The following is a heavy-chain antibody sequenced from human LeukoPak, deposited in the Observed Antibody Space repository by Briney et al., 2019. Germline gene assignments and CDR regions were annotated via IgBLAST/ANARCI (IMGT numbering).Heavy chain of an antibody. J-gene: IGHJ5*02. CDR2: IIPIFGTA. V-gene: IGHV1-69*05. D-gene: IGHD3-22*01. Sequence: SVKVSCKASGGTFSSYAISWVRQAPGQGLEWMGGIIPIFGTANCAQKFQGRVTITTDESTSTAYMELSSLRSEDTAVYYCARGVGTLTYYYDSSGYQPGWFDPWGQGTLVTVSS. CDR1: GGTFSSYA. CDR3: ARGVGTLTYYYDSSGYQPGWFDP.